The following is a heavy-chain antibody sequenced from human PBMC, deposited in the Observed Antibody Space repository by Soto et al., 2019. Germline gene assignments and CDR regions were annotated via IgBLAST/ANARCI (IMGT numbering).Heavy chain of an antibody. CDR2: IIPIFSTT. Sequence: QVHLVQSGAEVKKPGSSVKVSCKAPGGTFSNHAINWVRQAPGQGLEWMGRIIPIFSTTNYAQKFQGRVSMTADESTITAYLELSSRKQDDTAVYYCAREVAADGTFREDVFDIWGQGTLVTVSS. D-gene: IGHD6-13*01. CDR3: AREVAADGTFREDVFDI. CDR1: GGTFSNHA. J-gene: IGHJ3*02. V-gene: IGHV1-69*12.